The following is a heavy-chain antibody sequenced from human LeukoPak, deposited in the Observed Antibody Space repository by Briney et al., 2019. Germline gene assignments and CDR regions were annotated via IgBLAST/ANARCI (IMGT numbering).Heavy chain of an antibody. CDR2: IFSSGIT. J-gene: IGHJ6*02. Sequence: SETLSLTCTVSGGSMSTYYWTWIRQSAGKGLQWIGRIFSSGITDYNPSLKSRVTMSLDTSRNHISLELTSVSAADTAVYYCSRGLVYSSGYDHSSDVWGQGTTVTVSS. V-gene: IGHV4-4*07. CDR3: SRGLVYSSGYDHSSDV. CDR1: GGSMSTYY. D-gene: IGHD5-12*01.